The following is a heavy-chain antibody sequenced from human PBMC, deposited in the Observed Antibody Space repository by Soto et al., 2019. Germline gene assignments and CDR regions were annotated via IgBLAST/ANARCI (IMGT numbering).Heavy chain of an antibody. CDR3: AKRASPANIDNWFDP. J-gene: IGHJ5*02. Sequence: GGSLRLSCVGSGFVFKNFAINWVRQPPGKGLEWVSVIRGTGLNTYYAASVKGRFNISRDNSKNTVYLQMDSLKVEDTAVYYCAKRASPANIDNWFDPWGPGTQVTVSS. CDR1: GFVFKNFA. V-gene: IGHV3-23*01. CDR2: IRGTGLNT.